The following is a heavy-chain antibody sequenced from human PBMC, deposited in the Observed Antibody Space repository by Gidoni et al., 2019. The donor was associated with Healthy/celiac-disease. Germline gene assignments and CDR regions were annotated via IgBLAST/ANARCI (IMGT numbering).Heavy chain of an antibody. V-gene: IGHV3-7*01. J-gene: IGHJ4*02. CDR2: IKQDGSEK. D-gene: IGHD3-10*01. CDR1: VFTFSSYW. CDR3: ARDRVQGSSDY. Sequence: EVQLVESGGGLVQPGGSLRLSCAASVFTFSSYWMSWVRQAPGKGLEWVANIKQDGSEKYYVDSVKGRFTISRDNAKNSLYLQMNSLRAEDTAVYYCARDRVQGSSDYWGQGTLVTVSS.